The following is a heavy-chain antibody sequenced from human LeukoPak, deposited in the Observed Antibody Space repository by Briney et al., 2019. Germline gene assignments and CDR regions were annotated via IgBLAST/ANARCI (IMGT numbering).Heavy chain of an antibody. CDR2: FDPEDGES. Sequence: ASVKVSCKVSGASLSETSIHWVRQAPRQWLEWMGGFDPEDGESIFARRFQGRFSMTEDTSTDTAYMELRSLRPEDTAVYYCATADKWEPLDYWGQGTLVTVSS. D-gene: IGHD1-26*01. CDR3: ATADKWEPLDY. V-gene: IGHV1-24*01. CDR1: GASLSETS. J-gene: IGHJ4*02.